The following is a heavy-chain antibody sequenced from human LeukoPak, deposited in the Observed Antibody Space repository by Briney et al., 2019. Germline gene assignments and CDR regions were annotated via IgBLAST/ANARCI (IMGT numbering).Heavy chain of an antibody. CDR3: ATDLYRFGELVR. V-gene: IGHV1-24*01. CDR1: GYTLTELS. J-gene: IGHJ4*02. CDR2: FDPGDGET. Sequence: ASVKVSCKVSGYTLTELSMHWVRQAPGKGLEWMGGFDPGDGETIYAQKFQGRVTMTEDTSTDTAHMELSSLRSEDTAVYYCATDLYRFGELVRWGQGTLVTVSS. D-gene: IGHD3-10*01.